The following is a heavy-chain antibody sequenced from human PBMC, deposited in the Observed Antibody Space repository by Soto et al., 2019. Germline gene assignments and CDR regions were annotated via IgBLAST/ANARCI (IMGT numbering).Heavy chain of an antibody. CDR2: ISSSSSSI. V-gene: IGHV3-48*01. CDR1: GFTFSSYS. D-gene: IGHD3-10*01. J-gene: IGHJ4*02. CDR3: ARAGGWELPPG. Sequence: EVQLVESGGGLVQPGGSLRLSCAASGFTFSSYSMNWVRQAPGKGLEWVSYISSSSSSIYYADSVKGRFTISRDNAKISLDLQMNSLRAEDTAVYYCARAGGWELPPGWGQGTLVTVSS.